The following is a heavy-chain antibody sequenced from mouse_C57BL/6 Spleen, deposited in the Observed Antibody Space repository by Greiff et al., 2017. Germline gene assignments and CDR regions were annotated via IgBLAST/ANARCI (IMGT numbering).Heavy chain of an antibody. V-gene: IGHV1-22*01. Sequence: EVQLQQSGPELVKPGASVKMSCKASGYTFTDYNMHWVKQSHGNSLEWIGYINPNNGGTSYNQKFKGKATLTVNKSSSTAYMALRSLTSEDSAVYYCAREHYRHLGFADWGQGALVTVSA. D-gene: IGHD1-1*01. CDR2: INPNNGGT. CDR1: GYTFTDYN. CDR3: AREHYRHLGFAD. J-gene: IGHJ3*01.